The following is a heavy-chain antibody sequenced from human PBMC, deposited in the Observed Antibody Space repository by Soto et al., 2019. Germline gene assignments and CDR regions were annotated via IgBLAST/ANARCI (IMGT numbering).Heavy chain of an antibody. CDR1: GISVSDYY. J-gene: IGHJ4*02. CDR2: IYSGDRGRT. D-gene: IGHD2-15*01. V-gene: IGHV3-53*04. CDR3: ARGGCSGPCNSNEFDY. Sequence: EVKLVESGGGLVQPGGSLRLSCAVSGISVSDYYMRWVSQAPVQGLEWVSGIYSGDRGRTFDGDSVKGRFTISKQNSNNTLYLHMSHMSTEDTGVYDCARGGCSGPCNSNEFDYLGQGTLVSVS.